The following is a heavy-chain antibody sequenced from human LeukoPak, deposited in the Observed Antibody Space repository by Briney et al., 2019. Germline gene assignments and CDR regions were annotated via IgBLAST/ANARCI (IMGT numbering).Heavy chain of an antibody. D-gene: IGHD3-10*01. Sequence: GGSLRLSCAASGFTFSSYGMHWVRQAPGKGLEWVAVISYDGSNKYYADSVKGRFNISRDNSKNTLYLQMNSLRAEDTAVYYCARHPYGSGTSDYYYGMDVWGQGTTVTVSS. CDR1: GFTFSSYG. V-gene: IGHV3-30*03. CDR3: ARHPYGSGTSDYYYGMDV. CDR2: ISYDGSNK. J-gene: IGHJ6*02.